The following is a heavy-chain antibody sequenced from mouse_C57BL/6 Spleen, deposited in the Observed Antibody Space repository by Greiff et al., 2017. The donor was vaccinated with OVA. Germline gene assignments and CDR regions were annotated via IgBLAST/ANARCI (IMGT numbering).Heavy chain of an antibody. CDR2: INYDGSST. J-gene: IGHJ1*03. D-gene: IGHD1-1*01. CDR3: ARDRDYYGSRSLIYFDV. CDR1: GFTFSDYY. V-gene: IGHV5-16*01. Sequence: EVQLVESEGGLVQPGSSMKLSCTASGFTFSDYYMAWVRQVPEKGLEWVANINYDGSSTYYLDSLKSRFIISRDNAKNILYLQMSSLKSEDTATYYCARDRDYYGSRSLIYFDVWGTGTTVTVSS.